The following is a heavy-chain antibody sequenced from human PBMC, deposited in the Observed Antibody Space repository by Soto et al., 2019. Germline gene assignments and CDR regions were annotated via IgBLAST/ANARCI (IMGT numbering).Heavy chain of an antibody. D-gene: IGHD6-19*01. CDR1: GFTFSSYA. J-gene: IGHJ3*02. CDR2: ISGSGGST. CDR3: ANAYYSSGWYGAFDI. V-gene: IGHV3-23*01. Sequence: GGSLRLSCAASGFTFSSYAMSWVRQAPGKGLEWVSAISGSGGSTYYADSVKGRFTISRDNSKNTLYLQMNSLRAEDTAVYYCANAYYSSGWYGAFDIWGQGTMVTVSS.